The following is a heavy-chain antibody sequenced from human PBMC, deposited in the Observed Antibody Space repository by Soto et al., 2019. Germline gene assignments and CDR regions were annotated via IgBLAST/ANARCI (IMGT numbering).Heavy chain of an antibody. V-gene: IGHV1-18*01. CDR3: ARSGLPDPVVVVGNTPFDP. D-gene: IGHD2-15*01. Sequence: QVQRVQSGAEVKKPGASVKVSCKASGYTFTNYDINWVRQAPGQGLEWMGWISAYNGDTNYAQKLQGRVTMTTDTSTSKAYMELRSLRSDDTAVYYCARSGLPDPVVVVGNTPFDPWGQGTLVTVSS. CDR1: GYTFTNYD. J-gene: IGHJ5*02. CDR2: ISAYNGDT.